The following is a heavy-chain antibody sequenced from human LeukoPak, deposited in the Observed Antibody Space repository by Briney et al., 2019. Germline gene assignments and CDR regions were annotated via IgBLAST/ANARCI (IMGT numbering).Heavy chain of an antibody. J-gene: IGHJ4*02. D-gene: IGHD1-14*01. CDR2: VIPIFGTS. Sequence: ASVKVSCKASGYTFTSYAINWVRQAPGQGLEWMGGVIPIFGTSNYAQKFQGRITITADKSTSTAYMELSSLRSEDTAIYYCARKSPELTFDYWGQGTLVTVSS. V-gene: IGHV1-69*06. CDR3: ARKSPELTFDY. CDR1: GYTFTSYA.